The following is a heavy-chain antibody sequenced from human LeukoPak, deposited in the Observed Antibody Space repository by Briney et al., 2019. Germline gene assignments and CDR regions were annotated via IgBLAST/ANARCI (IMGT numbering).Heavy chain of an antibody. Sequence: GGSLRLSCAASGFTFSSYGMHWVRQAPGKGLEWVAVISYDGSNKYYADSVKGRFTISRDNSKNTLYLQMNSLRAEDSSVYYCARPTTVTTISADAFDIWGQGTMVTVSS. CDR3: ARPTTVTTISADAFDI. J-gene: IGHJ3*02. D-gene: IGHD4-17*01. V-gene: IGHV3-30*03. CDR2: ISYDGSNK. CDR1: GFTFSSYG.